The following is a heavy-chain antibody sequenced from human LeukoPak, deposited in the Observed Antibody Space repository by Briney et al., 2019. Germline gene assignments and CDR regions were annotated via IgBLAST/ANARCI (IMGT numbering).Heavy chain of an antibody. D-gene: IGHD6-6*01. CDR3: ARDVSSMFPNWFDP. J-gene: IGHJ5*02. Sequence: SETMSLTCSVSADSISSRTYYWNWIRQHPEKGLEWIGYIWNSGSTNYNTAPKSRVAIVDTSKNQFSLKLTSVTAADTAIYYCARDVSSMFPNWFDPWGQGILVIVSS. V-gene: IGHV4-31*03. CDR1: ADSISSRTYY. CDR2: IWNSGST.